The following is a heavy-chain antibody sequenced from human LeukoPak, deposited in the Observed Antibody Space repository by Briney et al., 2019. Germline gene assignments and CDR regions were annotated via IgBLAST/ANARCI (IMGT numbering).Heavy chain of an antibody. CDR2: INPNSGGT. CDR3: ARDSVWGSYLDAFDI. V-gene: IGHV1-2*04. CDR1: GYTFTGYY. D-gene: IGHD3-16*02. J-gene: IGHJ3*02. Sequence: ASVKVSCKASGYTFTGYYMHWVRQAPGQGLEWMGWINPNSGGTNYAQKFQGWVTMTRDTSISTAYMELSRLRSDDTAVYYCARDSVWGSYLDAFDIWGQGTMVTVSS.